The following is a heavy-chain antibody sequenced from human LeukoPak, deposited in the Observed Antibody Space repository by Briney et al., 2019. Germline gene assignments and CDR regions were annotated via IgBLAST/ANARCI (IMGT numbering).Heavy chain of an antibody. CDR3: ARGNLYYVWGSYRSLHFDY. CDR1: GGSVNSGSYY. Sequence: SETLSLTCTVSGGSVNSGSYYWNWIRQPPGKGLEWIGYIYYSGSTNYNPSLKSRVTISVDTSKNQFSLKLSSVTAADTAVYYCARGNLYYVWGSYRSLHFDYWGQGTLVTVSS. V-gene: IGHV4-61*01. CDR2: IYYSGST. D-gene: IGHD3-16*02. J-gene: IGHJ4*02.